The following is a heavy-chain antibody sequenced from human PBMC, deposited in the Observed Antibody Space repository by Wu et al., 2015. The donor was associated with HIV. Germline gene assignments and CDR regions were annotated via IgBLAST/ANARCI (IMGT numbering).Heavy chain of an antibody. J-gene: IGHJ6*02. D-gene: IGHD2-2*01. CDR1: GYTFTSYY. CDR2: IMTSNGNT. CDR3: GRVAGCSFTWCYWRMDV. V-gene: IGHV1-18*01. Sequence: QVQLVQSGAEVKKPGASVKVSCKASGYTFTSYYIHWVRQAPGQGLEWMGWIMTSNGNTKYAQKFQGRVTMTTDTSTSTAYMELRSLRFDDTAVYYCGRVAGCSFTWCYWRMDVWGQGTTVIVSS.